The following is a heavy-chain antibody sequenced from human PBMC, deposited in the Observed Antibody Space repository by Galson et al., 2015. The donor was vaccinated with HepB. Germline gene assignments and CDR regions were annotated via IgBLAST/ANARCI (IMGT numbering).Heavy chain of an antibody. V-gene: IGHV3-74*01. CDR3: ARAFRGVLPYYGMDV. CDR2: ISNDGIST. Sequence: SLRLSCAASEFPFSRYWMHWVRQAPGKGLVWVSRISNDGISTTYADSVKGRFTISRANAKSTLYLQMNSLRTEDTAVYYCARAFRGVLPYYGMDVWGQGATVTVSS. CDR1: EFPFSRYW. D-gene: IGHD3-10*01. J-gene: IGHJ6*02.